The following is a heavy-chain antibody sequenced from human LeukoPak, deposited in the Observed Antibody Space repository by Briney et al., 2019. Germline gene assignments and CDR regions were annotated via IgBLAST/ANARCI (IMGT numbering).Heavy chain of an antibody. V-gene: IGHV4-34*01. D-gene: IGHD5-12*01. CDR2: INHSGST. J-gene: IGHJ4*02. CDR3: ARGSGYADY. CDR1: GESFIYNY. Sequence: SETLSLTCAVYGESFIYNYWTWIRQPPGKGLEWIGEINHSGSTNYNPSLKSRVTISVDTSKNQFSLKLSSVTAADTAVYYCARGSGYADYWGQGTLVTVSS.